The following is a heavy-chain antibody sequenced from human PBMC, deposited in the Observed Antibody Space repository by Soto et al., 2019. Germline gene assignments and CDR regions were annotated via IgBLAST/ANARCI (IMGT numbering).Heavy chain of an antibody. D-gene: IGHD1-26*01. Sequence: SETLSLTCTVSGGSVSSGSYYWSWIRQPPGKGLEWIGYIYYGGSTNYNPSLKSRVTISVDTSKNQFSLKLSSVTAADTAVYYCARDIGMNGPFDYWGQGTLVTVSS. CDR3: ARDIGMNGPFDY. V-gene: IGHV4-61*01. CDR2: IYYGGST. CDR1: GGSVSSGSYY. J-gene: IGHJ4*02.